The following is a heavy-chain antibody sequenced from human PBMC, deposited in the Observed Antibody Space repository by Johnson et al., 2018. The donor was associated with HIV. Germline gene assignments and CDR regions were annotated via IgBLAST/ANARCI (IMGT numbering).Heavy chain of an antibody. D-gene: IGHD3-10*01. CDR1: GFTFSDYY. V-gene: IGHV3-15*01. J-gene: IGHJ3*02. CDR3: TTDLELAGLWFGELWDDAFDI. Sequence: VQLVESGGGLVQPGGYLRLSCAASGFTFSDYYMSWVRQAPGKGLEWVGRIKAKTDGGTTDYAAPVKGRFTISRDDSKNTLYLQMNSLKTEDTAVYYCTTDLELAGLWFGELWDDAFDIWGQGTMVTVSS. CDR2: IKAKTDGGTT.